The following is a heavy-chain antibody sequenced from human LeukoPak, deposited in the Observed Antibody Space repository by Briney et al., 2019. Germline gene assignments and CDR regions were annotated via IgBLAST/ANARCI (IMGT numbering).Heavy chain of an antibody. CDR1: GFTFSSYA. CDR2: ISYDGSNK. CDR3: ARDSIVVVTTYDYFDS. Sequence: PGGSLRLSCAASGFTFSSYAMHWVRQAPGKGLEWVAVISYDGSNKKYADSVKGRFTISRDNSKNTLYLQMNSLRAEDTAVYYCARDSIVVVTTYDYFDSWGQGTLVTVSS. D-gene: IGHD2-21*02. V-gene: IGHV3-30*04. J-gene: IGHJ4*02.